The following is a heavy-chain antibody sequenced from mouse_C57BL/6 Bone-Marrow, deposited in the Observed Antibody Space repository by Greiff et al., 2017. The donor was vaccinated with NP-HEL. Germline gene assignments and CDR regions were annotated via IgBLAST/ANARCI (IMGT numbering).Heavy chain of an antibody. V-gene: IGHV1-26*01. D-gene: IGHD2-3*01. CDR2: INPNNGGT. CDR3: ARGRGDGYFLWFAY. CDR1: GYTFTDYY. J-gene: IGHJ3*01. Sequence: EVQLQQSGPELVKPGASVKISCKASGYTFTDYYMNWVKQSHGKSLEWIGDINPNNGGTSYNQKFKGKATLTVDKSSSTAYMELRSLTSEDSAVYYCARGRGDGYFLWFAYWGQGTLVTVSA.